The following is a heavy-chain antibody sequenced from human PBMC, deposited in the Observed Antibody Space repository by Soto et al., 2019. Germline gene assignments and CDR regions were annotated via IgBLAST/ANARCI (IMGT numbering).Heavy chain of an antibody. D-gene: IGHD2-15*01. CDR2: VSTSGRST. CDR1: GFIFSEST. J-gene: IGHJ4*02. Sequence: GGSLRLSCSASGFIFSESTIYWVRQVPGKGLEAISAVSTSGRSTYYADSVKDRFTISRDNSKNTLFLQMGSLRPEDTAIYYCVKQAHGLDGVAFDYWGQGTQVTVS. V-gene: IGHV3-64D*06. CDR3: VKQAHGLDGVAFDY.